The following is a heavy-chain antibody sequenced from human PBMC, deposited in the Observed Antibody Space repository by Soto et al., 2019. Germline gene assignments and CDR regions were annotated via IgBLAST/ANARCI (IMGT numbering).Heavy chain of an antibody. J-gene: IGHJ5*02. CDR2: IYYSGST. CDR1: GGSISSGGYY. D-gene: IGHD2-2*01. V-gene: IGHV4-31*03. CDR3: ARDRYPSWFDP. Sequence: PSETLSLTCTVSGGSISSGGYYWSWIRQHPGKGLEWIGYIYYSGSTYYNPSLKSRVTISVDTSKNQFSLKLSSVTAADTAVYYCARDRYPSWFDPWGREPWSPSPQ.